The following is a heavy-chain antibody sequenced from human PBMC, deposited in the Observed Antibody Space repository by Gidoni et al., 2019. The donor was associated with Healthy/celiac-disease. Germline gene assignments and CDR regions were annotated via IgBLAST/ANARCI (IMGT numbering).Heavy chain of an antibody. CDR1: GFTFSSYA. CDR2: ISGSGGST. CDR3: AKCAVRSGYYTSCYFDY. Sequence: EVQLLESGGCLLQPGGSLRLSCAASGFTFSSYAMSWVRQAPGKGLEGVSAISGSGGSTYYADSVKGRFTISRDNSKNTLYLQMNSLRAEDTAVYYCAKCAVRSGYYTSCYFDYWGQGTLVTVSS. D-gene: IGHD3-3*01. V-gene: IGHV3-23*01. J-gene: IGHJ4*02.